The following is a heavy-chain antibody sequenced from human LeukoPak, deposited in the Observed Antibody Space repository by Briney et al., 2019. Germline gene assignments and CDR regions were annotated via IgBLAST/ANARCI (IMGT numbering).Heavy chain of an antibody. CDR2: IWYDGSNK. J-gene: IGHJ5*02. CDR3: ARTDDSEGQGWFDP. Sequence: PGRSLRLSCAASGFTFSSYGMHWVRQAPGKGLEWVAVIWYDGSNKYYADSVKGRFTISRDNSKNTLYLQMNSLRAEDTAVYYCARTDDSEGQGWFDPWGQGTLVTVSS. CDR1: GFTFSSYG. V-gene: IGHV3-33*01. D-gene: IGHD3-22*01.